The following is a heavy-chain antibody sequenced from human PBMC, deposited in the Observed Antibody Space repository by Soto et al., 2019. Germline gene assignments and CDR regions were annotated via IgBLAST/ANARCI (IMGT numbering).Heavy chain of an antibody. CDR1: GGTFSIYA. V-gene: IGHV1-69*13. D-gene: IGHD2-21*02. Sequence: SPVKGSCKASGGTFSIYAISWVLKAPGQGLEWMGGITPIFGTAIYAQKFQGRVTITADESTTTAYMELSSLRSEDTAMYYCACTVVTPYGYYHGMDVWCQGTTVTVS. CDR2: ITPIFGTA. CDR3: ACTVVTPYGYYHGMDV. J-gene: IGHJ6*02.